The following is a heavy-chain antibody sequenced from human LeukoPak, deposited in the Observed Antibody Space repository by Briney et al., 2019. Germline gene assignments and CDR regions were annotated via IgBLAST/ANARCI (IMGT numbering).Heavy chain of an antibody. CDR1: GYTFTSYA. CDR2: INTNTGNP. J-gene: IGHJ4*02. Sequence: ASVKVSCKASGYTFTSYAMNWVRQAPGQGLEWMGWINTNTGNPTYAQGFTGRFVFSLDTSVSTAYLQISSLKAEDTAVYYCARDGGGYSSSWSGLFDYWGQGTLVTVSS. V-gene: IGHV7-4-1*02. CDR3: ARDGGGYSSSWSGLFDY. D-gene: IGHD6-13*01.